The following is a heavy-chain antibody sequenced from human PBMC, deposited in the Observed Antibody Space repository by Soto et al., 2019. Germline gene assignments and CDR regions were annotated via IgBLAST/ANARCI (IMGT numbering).Heavy chain of an antibody. V-gene: IGHV3-21*01. J-gene: IGHJ5*02. Sequence: EVQLVESGGGLVKPGGSLRLSCAASGFTFSSYSMNWVRQAPGKGLEWVSSISSSSSYIYYADSVKGRFTISRDNAKNSLYLQMNSLRAEDTAVYYCAGAVYCSGGSCYSSNWFDPWGQGTLVTVSS. D-gene: IGHD2-15*01. CDR2: ISSSSSYI. CDR3: AGAVYCSGGSCYSSNWFDP. CDR1: GFTFSSYS.